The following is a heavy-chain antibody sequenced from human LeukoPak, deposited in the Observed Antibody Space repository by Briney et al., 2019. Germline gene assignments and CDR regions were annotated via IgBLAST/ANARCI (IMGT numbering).Heavy chain of an antibody. CDR2: ISSSSSAI. V-gene: IGHV3-48*02. Sequence: GGSLRLSCAASGFTFSSYSMNWVRQAPGKGLEWISYISSSSSAIYYADSTKGRFTISRDNAKNSLYLEMNSLRDEDSGVYYCARDSRAIDYWGQGTLVTVSS. J-gene: IGHJ4*02. CDR1: GFTFSSYS. CDR3: ARDSRAIDY.